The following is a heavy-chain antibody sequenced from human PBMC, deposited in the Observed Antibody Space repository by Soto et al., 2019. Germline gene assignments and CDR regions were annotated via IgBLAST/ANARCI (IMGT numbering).Heavy chain of an antibody. CDR1: GGTFSSYA. J-gene: IGHJ6*02. CDR2: IIPSFGTA. D-gene: IGHD3-3*01. Sequence: QVQLVQSGAEVKKPGSSVKVSCKASGGTFSSYAISWVRQAPGQGLEWMGGIIPSFGTANYAQKFQRRVTITTDESTSTAYMELSSLRSEDTAVYYCARKSDFWSGYYYDYYGMDVWGQGTTVTFSS. V-gene: IGHV1-69*01. CDR3: ARKSDFWSGYYYDYYGMDV.